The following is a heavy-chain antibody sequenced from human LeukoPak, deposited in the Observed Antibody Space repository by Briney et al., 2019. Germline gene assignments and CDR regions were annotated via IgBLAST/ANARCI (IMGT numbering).Heavy chain of an antibody. V-gene: IGHV3-20*04. Sequence: GRSLRLSCAASGLTFDDYGMSWVRQAPGKGLEWVSGINWNGGSTDYADSVKGRLTISRDNSKNTLYLQMNSLRAEDTAVYYCARVVDHDYGDYYLDYWGQGTLVTVSS. J-gene: IGHJ4*02. CDR1: GLTFDDYG. CDR3: ARVVDHDYGDYYLDY. D-gene: IGHD4-17*01. CDR2: INWNGGST.